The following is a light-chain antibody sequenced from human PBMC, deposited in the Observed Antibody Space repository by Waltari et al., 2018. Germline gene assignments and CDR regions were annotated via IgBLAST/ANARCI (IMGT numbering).Light chain of an antibody. CDR2: DVN. V-gene: IGLV2-14*03. Sequence: QSALSQPASVSGSPGQSITISCTGASSDVGCHDYVFLYQQHPGKAPKLIIRDVNNRPSGVSNRFSGSKSGNTASLTISGLQAEDEADYYCSSYSTSSSLILFGEGTKVTVL. J-gene: IGLJ2*01. CDR1: SSDVGCHDY. CDR3: SSYSTSSSLIL.